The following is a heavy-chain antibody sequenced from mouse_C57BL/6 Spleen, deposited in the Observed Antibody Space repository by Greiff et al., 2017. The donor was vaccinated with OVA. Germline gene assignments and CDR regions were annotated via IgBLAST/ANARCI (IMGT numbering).Heavy chain of an antibody. CDR2: IDPSDSYT. Sequence: VKLQQPGAELVKPGASVKLSCKASGYTFTSYWMQWVKQRPGQGLEWIGEIDPSDSYTNYNQKFKGKATLTVDTSSSTAYMQLSSLTSEDSAVYYCARGVGTGAMDYWGQGTSVTVSS. CDR3: ARGVGTGAMDY. CDR1: GYTFTSYW. V-gene: IGHV1-50*01. D-gene: IGHD1-1*02. J-gene: IGHJ4*01.